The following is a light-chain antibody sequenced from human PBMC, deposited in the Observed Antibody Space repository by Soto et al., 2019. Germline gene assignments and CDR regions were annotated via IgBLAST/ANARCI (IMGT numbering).Light chain of an antibody. Sequence: IQMTHSPSSLAASVVDRVTITFRASQCISSDLAWYQQKPGKASKLLIYAASTLQSGVPSRFSGSGSGTDFTLTISSLQPEDFATYYCQKLNSYPIIFGQGTRLEIK. V-gene: IGKV1-9*01. CDR3: QKLNSYPII. J-gene: IGKJ5*01. CDR1: QCISSD. CDR2: AAS.